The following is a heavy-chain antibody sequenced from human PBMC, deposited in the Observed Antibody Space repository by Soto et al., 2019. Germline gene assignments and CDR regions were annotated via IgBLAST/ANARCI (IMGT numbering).Heavy chain of an antibody. CDR2: ISAYNGNT. Sequence: GASVKVSCKASGYTFTSYGISWVRQAPGQGLEWMGWISAYNGNTNYAQKLQGRVTMTTDTSTSTAYMELRSLRSDDTAVYYCARDARSLVYRNDITTPWFDYWGQGTLGTVSA. D-gene: IGHD1-1*01. V-gene: IGHV1-18*01. CDR1: GYTFTSYG. J-gene: IGHJ4*02. CDR3: ARDARSLVYRNDITTPWFDY.